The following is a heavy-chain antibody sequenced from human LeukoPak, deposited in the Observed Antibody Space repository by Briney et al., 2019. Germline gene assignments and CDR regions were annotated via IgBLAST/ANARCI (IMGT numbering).Heavy chain of an antibody. D-gene: IGHD6-19*01. V-gene: IGHV3-23*01. CDR1: GFTFNTYA. Sequence: GGSLRLSCEASGFTFNTYAIYWVRQAPGKGLEWVSGIYGSGGCTYYADSVKGRFTISRDNSKNTVYLQMNSLTADDTAVYYCAKTTVGYSSGRYPGWPADCWGQGTLVTVSS. CDR2: IYGSGGCT. J-gene: IGHJ4*02. CDR3: AKTTVGYSSGRYPGWPADC.